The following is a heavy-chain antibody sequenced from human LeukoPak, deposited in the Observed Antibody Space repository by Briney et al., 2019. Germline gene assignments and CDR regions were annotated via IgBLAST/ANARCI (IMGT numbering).Heavy chain of an antibody. D-gene: IGHD5-24*01. V-gene: IGHV1-69*13. Sequence: SVKVSCKASGGTFSSYAISWARQAPGQGLEWMGGIIPIFGTANYAQKFQGRVTITADESTSTAYMELSSLRSEDTAVYYCARDGGDGYNEVYFDYWGQGTLVTVSS. J-gene: IGHJ4*02. CDR3: ARDGGDGYNEVYFDY. CDR1: GGTFSSYA. CDR2: IIPIFGTA.